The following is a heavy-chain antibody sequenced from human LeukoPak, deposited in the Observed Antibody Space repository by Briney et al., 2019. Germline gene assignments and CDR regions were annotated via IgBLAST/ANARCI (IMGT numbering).Heavy chain of an antibody. Sequence: ASVSVSCAVSVYTFTSYDINCVRQATGQGLEWMVWMNPNGGNTGYAQKFQGGVTMTRNTSINTAYMELSSLRSEYTAVYYCARGSAIRYFARDYGMDVWGQGTTVTVSS. CDR3: ARGSAIRYFARDYGMDV. J-gene: IGHJ6*02. D-gene: IGHD3-9*01. CDR1: VYTFTSYD. V-gene: IGHV1-8*01. CDR2: MNPNGGNT.